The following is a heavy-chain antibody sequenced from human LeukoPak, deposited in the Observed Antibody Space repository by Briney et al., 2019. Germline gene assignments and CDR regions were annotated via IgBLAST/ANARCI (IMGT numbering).Heavy chain of an antibody. J-gene: IGHJ4*02. D-gene: IGHD3-22*01. CDR2: ISSSGSTI. CDR1: GFTFSDYY. V-gene: IGHV3-11*01. CDR3: ARDRYYDSSGYFGY. Sequence: GGSLRLSCAASGFTFSDYYMSWIRQAPGKGLEWVSYISSSGSTIYYADSVKGRFTISRDNAKNSLYLQMNTLRAEDTAVYYCARDRYYDSSGYFGYWGQGTLVTVSS.